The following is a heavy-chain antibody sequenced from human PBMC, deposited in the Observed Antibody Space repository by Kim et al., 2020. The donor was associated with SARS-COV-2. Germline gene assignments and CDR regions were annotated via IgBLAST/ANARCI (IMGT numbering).Heavy chain of an antibody. J-gene: IGHJ6*02. Sequence: GGSLRLSCAASGFTFSSYGMHWVRQAPGKGLEWVAVIWYDGSNKYYADSVKGRFTISRDNSKNTLYLQMNSLRAEDTAVYYCAKERTGEDDYGDYGMDVAAGMDVWGQGTTVTVSS. CDR2: IWYDGSNK. D-gene: IGHD4-17*01. CDR1: GFTFSSYG. V-gene: IGHV3-33*06. CDR3: AKERTGEDDYGDYGMDVAAGMDV.